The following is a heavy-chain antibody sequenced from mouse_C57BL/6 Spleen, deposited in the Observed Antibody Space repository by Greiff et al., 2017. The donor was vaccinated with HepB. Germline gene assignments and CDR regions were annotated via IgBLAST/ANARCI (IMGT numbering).Heavy chain of an antibody. CDR1: GYAFSSSW. J-gene: IGHJ3*01. D-gene: IGHD2-4*01. CDR3: ARSGYDSPFAY. CDR2: IYPGDGDT. Sequence: VQLQQSGPELVKPGASVKISCKASGYAFSSSWMNWVKQRPGKGLEWIGRIYPGDGDTNYNGKFKGKATLTADKSSSTAYMQLSSLTSEDSAVYFCARSGYDSPFAYWGQGTLVTVSA. V-gene: IGHV1-82*01.